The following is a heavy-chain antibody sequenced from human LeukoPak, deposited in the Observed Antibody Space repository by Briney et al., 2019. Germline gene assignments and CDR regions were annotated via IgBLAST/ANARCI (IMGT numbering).Heavy chain of an antibody. J-gene: IGHJ4*02. V-gene: IGHV3-23*01. D-gene: IGHD6-19*01. Sequence: GRSLRLSCAASGFTFSSYAMSWVRQAPGKGLEWVSIIGVSGGSTNSADSVKGRFTISRDNPKNTLYLQMNSLTAEDTAVYYCAKGVSGWYTFDYCGQGTLVTVSS. CDR2: IGVSGGST. CDR1: GFTFSSYA. CDR3: AKGVSGWYTFDY.